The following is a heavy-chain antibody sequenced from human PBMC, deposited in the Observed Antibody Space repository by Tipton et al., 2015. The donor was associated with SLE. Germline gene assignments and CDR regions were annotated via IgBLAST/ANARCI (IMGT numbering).Heavy chain of an antibody. CDR3: ARVISATVGGVGGYFYMDV. J-gene: IGHJ6*03. CDR1: GGSISSGGYY. CDR2: FYDSGST. D-gene: IGHD4-23*01. V-gene: IGHV4-31*03. Sequence: TLSLTCTVSGGSISSGGYYWTWIRQLPGKGLEWIGFFYDSGSTYYNPSLKSRVTISVDTSRNQFSLKLTAVTAADTAVYSCARVISATVGGVGGYFYMDVWGKGTTVTVSS.